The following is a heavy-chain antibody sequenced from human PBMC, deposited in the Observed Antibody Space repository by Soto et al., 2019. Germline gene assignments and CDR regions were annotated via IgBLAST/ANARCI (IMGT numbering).Heavy chain of an antibody. CDR3: ASGLSYSSGWYALYYGMDV. J-gene: IGHJ6*02. V-gene: IGHV1-69*13. Sequence: SVKASCKAPGGTFSSYAITSVRQAPGPELEGMGGIIPIFGTAIYAQKLQGRVTITADESTSTAYMELSSLRSEDTAVYSCASGLSYSSGWYALYYGMDVWCQGTSVTVSS. CDR1: GGTFSSYA. D-gene: IGHD6-19*01. CDR2: IIPIFGTA.